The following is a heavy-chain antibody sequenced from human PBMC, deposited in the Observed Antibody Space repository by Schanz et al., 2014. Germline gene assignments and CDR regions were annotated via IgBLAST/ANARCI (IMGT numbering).Heavy chain of an antibody. Sequence: QLQESGPGLVKPSETLSVTCTVSGGSINNYFWTWIRQPAGKGLEWIGYIFFRGSPYYNPSLKSRVTISIDTSKNQFSLRRTSVTAADTAVYYCYGMDVWGQGTTVTVSS. CDR1: GGSINNYF. CDR3: YGMDV. CDR2: IFFRGSP. J-gene: IGHJ6*02. V-gene: IGHV4-59*12.